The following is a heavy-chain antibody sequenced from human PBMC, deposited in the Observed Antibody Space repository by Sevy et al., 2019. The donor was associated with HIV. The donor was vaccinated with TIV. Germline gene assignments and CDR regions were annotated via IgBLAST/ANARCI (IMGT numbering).Heavy chain of an antibody. CDR2: IKQDGSEK. Sequence: GGSLRLSCAASGFTFSSYWMSWVRQAPGKGLEWVANIKQDGSEKYYVDSVKGRFTISRDNAKNSLYLQMNSLRAEDTAVYYCARVKLRFLEWPIGSYYYYGMDVWGQGTTVTVSS. CDR1: GFTFSSYW. V-gene: IGHV3-7*01. J-gene: IGHJ6*02. D-gene: IGHD3-3*01. CDR3: ARVKLRFLEWPIGSYYYYGMDV.